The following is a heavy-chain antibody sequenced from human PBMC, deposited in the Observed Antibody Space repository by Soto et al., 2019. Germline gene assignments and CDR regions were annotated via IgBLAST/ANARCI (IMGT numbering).Heavy chain of an antibody. V-gene: IGHV5-10-1*01. Sequence: GESLKISCNGSGYSFTIYWISWVRQMPGKGLEWMGRIDPSDSYTNYSPSFQGHVTISADKSISTAYLQWSSLKASDTAMYYCARHGYGGNSGDYNWFDPWGQGTLVTVSS. D-gene: IGHD2-21*02. CDR2: IDPSDSYT. CDR3: ARHGYGGNSGDYNWFDP. J-gene: IGHJ5*02. CDR1: GYSFTIYW.